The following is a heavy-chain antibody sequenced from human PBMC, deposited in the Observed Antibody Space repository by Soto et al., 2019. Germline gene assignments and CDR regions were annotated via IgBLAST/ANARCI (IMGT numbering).Heavy chain of an antibody. CDR1: GGSISSGGYY. CDR3: ARYPSVVVVAATPRNAFDI. J-gene: IGHJ3*02. D-gene: IGHD2-15*01. V-gene: IGHV4-31*03. Sequence: QVQLQESGPGLVKPSQTLSLTCTVSGGSISSGGYYWSWIRQHPGKGLEWIGYIYYSGNTYYNPSLKSRVTISVDTSKNQFSLKLSSVTAADTAVYYCARYPSVVVVAATPRNAFDIWGQGTMVTVSS. CDR2: IYYSGNT.